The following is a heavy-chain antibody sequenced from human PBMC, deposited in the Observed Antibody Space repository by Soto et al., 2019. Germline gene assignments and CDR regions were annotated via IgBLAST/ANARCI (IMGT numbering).Heavy chain of an antibody. V-gene: IGHV1-2*02. Sequence: ASVKVSCKASGYTFTGYYMHWVQQAPGQGLEWMGWINPNSGGTNYAQKFQGRVTMTRDTSISTAYMEPSRLRSDDTAVYYCARDERGYSYGYWWGQGTLVTVSS. CDR1: GYTFTGYY. J-gene: IGHJ4*02. D-gene: IGHD5-18*01. CDR3: ARDERGYSYGYW. CDR2: INPNSGGT.